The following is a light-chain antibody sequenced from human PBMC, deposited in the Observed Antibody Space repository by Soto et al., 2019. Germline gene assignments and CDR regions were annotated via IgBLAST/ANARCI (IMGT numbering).Light chain of an antibody. CDR3: QQYGVSSPGT. J-gene: IGKJ1*01. V-gene: IGKV1-12*01. CDR1: QGISSW. CDR2: DAS. Sequence: DIQMTQSPSSVSASVGDRVTITCRASQGISSWLAWYQQKPEKAPKLVIYDASSLQSGVPSRFSGSGSGTEFTLTISRLEPEDSAVYFCQQYGVSSPGTFGQGTKVDIK.